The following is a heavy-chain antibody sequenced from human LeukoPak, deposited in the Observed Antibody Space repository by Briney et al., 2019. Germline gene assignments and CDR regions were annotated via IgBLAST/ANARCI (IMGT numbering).Heavy chain of an antibody. Sequence: SETLSLTCTVSGGSISSGGYYWSWIRQHPGKGLEWIGYIYYSGSTYYNPSLKSRVTISVDTSKNQFSLKLNSVTAADTAVYYCTRNNGGSPEIDHWGQGTLVTVSS. CDR1: GGSISSGGYY. D-gene: IGHD1-26*01. CDR2: IYYSGST. J-gene: IGHJ5*02. CDR3: TRNNGGSPEIDH. V-gene: IGHV4-31*03.